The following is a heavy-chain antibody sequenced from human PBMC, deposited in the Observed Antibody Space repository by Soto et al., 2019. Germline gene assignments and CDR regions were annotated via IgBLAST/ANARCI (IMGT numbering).Heavy chain of an antibody. CDR1: GYSFSSYW. D-gene: IGHD6-13*01. Sequence: GASLKISCKGSGYSFSSYWIGWVLQIPWKGLEWMGIIYPGDSDTRYSPSFQGQVTISADKSISTAYLQWSSLKASDTAMYYCARGRAVADIDYRAQETPVRVSS. CDR2: IYPGDSDT. CDR3: ARGRAVADIDY. J-gene: IGHJ4*02. V-gene: IGHV5-51*01.